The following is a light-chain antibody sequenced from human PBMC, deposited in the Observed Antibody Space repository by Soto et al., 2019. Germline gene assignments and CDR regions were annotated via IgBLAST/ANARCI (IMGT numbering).Light chain of an antibody. CDR1: RSVSNY. CDR2: VVS. V-gene: IGKV1-39*01. J-gene: IGKJ1*01. CDR3: LQVYSFPRT. Sequence: DIQMTQSPSSLSASVLYRVTITFRASRSVSNYLSLYQQKPGKAPKLLIYVVSSLQSGVPSRFSGSGSGTDFTLTIRSLQPEDFASYFCLQVYSFPRTFGLGTKVDIK.